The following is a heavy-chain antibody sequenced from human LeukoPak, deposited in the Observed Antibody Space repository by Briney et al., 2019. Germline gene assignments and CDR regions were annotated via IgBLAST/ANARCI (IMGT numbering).Heavy chain of an antibody. CDR2: ISGDGGST. D-gene: IGHD3-10*01. CDR3: AKPGSGSSFDY. CDR1: GFTFDDYA. V-gene: IGHV3-43*02. Sequence: GGSLRLSCAASGFTFDDYAMHWLRQAPGKGLEWVSLISGDGGSTYYADSVEGRFTISRDNRKNSLYLQMNSLRTEDTALYYCAKPGSGSSFDYWGQGTLVTVSS. J-gene: IGHJ4*02.